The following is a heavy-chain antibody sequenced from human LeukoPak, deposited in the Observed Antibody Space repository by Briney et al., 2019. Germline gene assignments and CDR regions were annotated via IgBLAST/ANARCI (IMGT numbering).Heavy chain of an antibody. D-gene: IGHD2-15*01. V-gene: IGHV3-7*01. Sequence: GGSLRLSCAASGFTFSSYWMSWVRQAPGKGLEWVANIKQDGSEKYYVDSVKGRFTISRDNAKNSLYLQMNSLRAEDTAVYYCAREVVVVPNDAFDIWGKGTMVTVSS. CDR3: AREVVVVPNDAFDI. CDR1: GFTFSSYW. CDR2: IKQDGSEK. J-gene: IGHJ3*02.